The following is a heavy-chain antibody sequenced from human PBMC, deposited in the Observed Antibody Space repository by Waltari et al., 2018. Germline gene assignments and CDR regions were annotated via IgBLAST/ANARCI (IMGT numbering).Heavy chain of an antibody. J-gene: IGHJ4*02. Sequence: QVQLVESGGGVVQPGRSLRLSCAASGFTFSSYAMHWVRQAPGKGLEWVAVISYDGSNKYYADSVKGRFTISRDNSKNTLYLQMNSLRAEETAVYYCARDILTGYLDYWGQGTLVTVSS. D-gene: IGHD3-9*01. CDR3: ARDILTGYLDY. V-gene: IGHV3-30-3*01. CDR1: GFTFSSYA. CDR2: ISYDGSNK.